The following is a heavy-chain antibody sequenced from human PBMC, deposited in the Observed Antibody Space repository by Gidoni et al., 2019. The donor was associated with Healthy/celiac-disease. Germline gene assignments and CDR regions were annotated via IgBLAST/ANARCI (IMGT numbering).Heavy chain of an antibody. CDR3: AREPMGATQGAHDAFDI. Sequence: QVQLVQSGAEVTQPGASAKVSCKASGYTFTGYYMHWVRQAPGQGLEWMGWIHPNSGGTNYAQKFQGRVTMTRDTSISTAYMELSRLRSDDTAVYYCAREPMGATQGAHDAFDIWGQGTMVTVSS. V-gene: IGHV1-2*02. CDR1: GYTFTGYY. CDR2: IHPNSGGT. D-gene: IGHD1-26*01. J-gene: IGHJ3*02.